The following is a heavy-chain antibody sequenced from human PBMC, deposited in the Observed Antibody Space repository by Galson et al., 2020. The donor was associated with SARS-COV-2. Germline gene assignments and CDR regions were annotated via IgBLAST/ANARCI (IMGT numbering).Heavy chain of an antibody. CDR1: GFTFDDYA. J-gene: IGHJ4*02. D-gene: IGHD3-9*01. CDR3: AKLYDILTGTDY. V-gene: IGHV3-9*01. CDR2: ISWNSGNI. Sequence: GGSLRLSCAASGFTFDDYAMHWVRQAPGKGLEWVSGISWNSGNIGYADSVKGRFTISRDNAKNSLYLQMNSLRAEDTALYYCAKLYDILTGTDYWGQGTLVTVSS.